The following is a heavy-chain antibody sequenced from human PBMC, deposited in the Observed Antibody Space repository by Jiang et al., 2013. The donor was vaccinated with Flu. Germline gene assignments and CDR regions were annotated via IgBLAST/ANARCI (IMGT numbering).Heavy chain of an antibody. CDR2: FDPEDGET. CDR3: ATPPMVRGVIEGWFDP. Sequence: GAEVKKPGTSVKVSCKVSGYTLTELSMHWVRQAPGKGLEWMGGFDPEDGETIYAQKFQGRVTMTEDTSTDTAYMELSSLRSEDTAVYYCATPPMVRGVIEGWFDPWGQGTLVTVSS. V-gene: IGHV1-24*01. D-gene: IGHD3-10*01. CDR1: GYTLTELS. J-gene: IGHJ5*02.